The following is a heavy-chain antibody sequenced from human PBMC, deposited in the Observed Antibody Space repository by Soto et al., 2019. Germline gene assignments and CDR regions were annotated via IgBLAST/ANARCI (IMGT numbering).Heavy chain of an antibody. CDR1: GASISSGTYY. CDR3: ARDRHCDEIDY. Sequence: QVQLQESGPGLVKPSQTLSLTCTVSGASISSGTYYWTWIRQHPGKGLEWIGYIYYSGSTYYNPSLKSRLTMSVDTSKKPYSLKLSSVTAADTAVYLCARDRHCDEIDYWGQGTLVTVSS. J-gene: IGHJ4*02. V-gene: IGHV4-31*03. D-gene: IGHD2-21*02. CDR2: IYYSGST.